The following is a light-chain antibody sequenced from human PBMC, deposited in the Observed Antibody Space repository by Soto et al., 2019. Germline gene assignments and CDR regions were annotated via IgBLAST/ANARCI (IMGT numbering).Light chain of an antibody. CDR2: DVS. Sequence: QSVLTQPASVSGSPGQSITISCTGTSSDVGGYNYVSWYQQHPGKAPKLMIYDVSNQPSGVSNRFSGSKSGNTASLTISGLQAEDEADHYCSSYTSSSTLNVFGTGTKVTVL. J-gene: IGLJ1*01. CDR1: SSDVGGYNY. V-gene: IGLV2-14*01. CDR3: SSYTSSSTLNV.